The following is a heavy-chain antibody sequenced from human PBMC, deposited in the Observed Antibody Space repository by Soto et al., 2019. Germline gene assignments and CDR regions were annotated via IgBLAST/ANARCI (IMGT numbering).Heavy chain of an antibody. D-gene: IGHD4-17*01. J-gene: IGHJ4*02. Sequence: ASVKVSCKASGYTFTSYGISWVRQAPGQGLEWMGWISAYNGNTNYAQKLQGRVTMTTDTSTSTAYMELRSLRSDDTAVYYCVGDRATTETTTIDYWGQGTLVTVPS. CDR2: ISAYNGNT. CDR3: VGDRATTETTTIDY. CDR1: GYTFTSYG. V-gene: IGHV1-18*01.